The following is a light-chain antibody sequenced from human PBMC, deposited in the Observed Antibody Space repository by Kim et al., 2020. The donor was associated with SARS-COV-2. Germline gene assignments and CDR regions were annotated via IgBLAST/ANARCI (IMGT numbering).Light chain of an antibody. J-gene: IGLJ2*01. V-gene: IGLV3-1*01. Sequence: SVSPGQTASITCSGDELGDKYVCWYQQKPGQSPVLVIYQDSKRPSGIPERFSGSNSRNTATLTISGTQAMDEADYYCQAWDSSIVVFGGGTQLTVL. CDR3: QAWDSSIVV. CDR2: QDS. CDR1: ELGDKY.